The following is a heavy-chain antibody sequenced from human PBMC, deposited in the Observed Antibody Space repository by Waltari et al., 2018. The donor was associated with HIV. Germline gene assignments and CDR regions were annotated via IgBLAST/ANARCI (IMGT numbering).Heavy chain of an antibody. CDR1: GGSFSGYY. D-gene: IGHD1-1*01. CDR2: INHSGRT. Sequence: QVQLQQWGAGLLKPSETLSLTCAVYGGSFSGYYWSWIRQPPGKGLEWIGEINHSGRTNYNPSLKSRVTISVDTSKNQFSLKLSSVTAADTAVYYCARGRWNDVYYFDYWGQGTLVTVSS. CDR3: ARGRWNDVYYFDY. V-gene: IGHV4-34*01. J-gene: IGHJ4*02.